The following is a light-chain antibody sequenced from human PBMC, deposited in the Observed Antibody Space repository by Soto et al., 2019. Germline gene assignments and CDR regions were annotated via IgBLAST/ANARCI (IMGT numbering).Light chain of an antibody. CDR1: SSNIGINT. CDR3: AAWDDSLNGLYV. Sequence: QSALTQPPSASGTPGQRVTISCSGSSSNIGINTVNWYQQVPGTAPKLLIYTDNQRPSGVPDRFSGSKSGTSASLAISGLQSEDEADHYCAAWDDSLNGLYVFGTGTKVTVL. V-gene: IGLV1-44*01. J-gene: IGLJ1*01. CDR2: TDN.